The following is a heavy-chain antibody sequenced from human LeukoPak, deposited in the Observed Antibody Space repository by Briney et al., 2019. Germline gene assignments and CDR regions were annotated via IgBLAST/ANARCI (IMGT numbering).Heavy chain of an antibody. V-gene: IGHV4-30-2*01. CDR1: GGSISSGGYS. CDR3: ARGAGIVVVPAAGGWFDP. CDR2: IYHSGST. J-gene: IGHJ5*02. D-gene: IGHD2-2*01. Sequence: SVTLSLTCAVSGGSISSGGYSWSWIRQPPGKGLEWIGYIYHSGSTYYNPSLKSRVTISVDRSKNQFSLKLSSVTAADTAVYYCARGAGIVVVPAAGGWFDPWGQGTLVTVSS.